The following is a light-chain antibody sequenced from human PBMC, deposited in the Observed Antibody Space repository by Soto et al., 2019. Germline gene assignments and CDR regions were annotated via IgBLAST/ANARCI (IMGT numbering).Light chain of an antibody. CDR3: MQALQSPKT. V-gene: IGKV2-28*01. CDR1: QSLLHSNGYNY. CDR2: LGS. Sequence: DIVLTQSPVSLPVTPGEPASISCRSSQSLLHSNGYNYLDWFLQKPGQSPLLLISLGSNRAAGVPDRFSGSGSGKDFTLKSSRVEAEDVGVYYCMQALQSPKTFGQGTKVEIK. J-gene: IGKJ1*01.